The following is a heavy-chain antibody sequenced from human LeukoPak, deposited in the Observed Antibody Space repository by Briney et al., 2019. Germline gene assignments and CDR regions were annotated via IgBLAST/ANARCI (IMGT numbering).Heavy chain of an antibody. J-gene: IGHJ4*02. Sequence: KASETLSLTCTVSGGSISSYYWSWIWQPPGKGLEWIGYIYYSGSTNYNPSLKSRLTISADTSKNQFSLKLSSVTAADTAVYFCARGMYYYGSSGPLEYWGQGTLVTVSS. D-gene: IGHD3-22*01. CDR2: IYYSGST. CDR3: ARGMYYYGSSGPLEY. V-gene: IGHV4-59*01. CDR1: GGSISSYY.